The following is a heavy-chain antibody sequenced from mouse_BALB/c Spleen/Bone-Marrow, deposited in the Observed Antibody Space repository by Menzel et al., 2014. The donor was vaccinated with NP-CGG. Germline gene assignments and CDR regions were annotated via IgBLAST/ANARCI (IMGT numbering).Heavy chain of an antibody. CDR1: GYTFTSYT. CDR3: AREARTGAWFAY. V-gene: IGHV1-4*02. J-gene: IGHJ3*01. D-gene: IGHD4-1*01. CDR2: IVPSSGYT. Sequence: QVQLRQSGAELARPGASVKMSCKASGYTFTSYTIQWVQRRPGQGLEWVGYIVPSSGYTDYNQNFKDMTTLTADKSSSTAYMQLGSLTSADSAVYYCAREARTGAWFAYWGQGTLVTVSA.